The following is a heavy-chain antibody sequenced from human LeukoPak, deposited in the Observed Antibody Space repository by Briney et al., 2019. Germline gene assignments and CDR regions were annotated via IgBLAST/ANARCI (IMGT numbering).Heavy chain of an antibody. CDR2: IFYDGSNK. CDR3: ARDQALYFSYGDY. Sequence: SGGSLRLSCAASGFTFSNYGMHWVRQAPGKGLEWLAAIFYDGSNKYYADTVKGRFTISRDNSKNTLYLQVNSLRAEDTAVYYCARDQALYFSYGDYWGQGTLVTVSS. D-gene: IGHD2/OR15-2a*01. CDR1: GFTFSNYG. J-gene: IGHJ4*02. V-gene: IGHV3-33*01.